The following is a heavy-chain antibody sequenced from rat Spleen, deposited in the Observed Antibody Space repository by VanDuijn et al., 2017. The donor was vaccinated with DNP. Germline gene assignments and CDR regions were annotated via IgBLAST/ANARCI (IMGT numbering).Heavy chain of an antibody. V-gene: IGHV2-41*01. D-gene: IGHD4-3*01. J-gene: IGHJ4*01. CDR3: ARDLIIRDTTSAMDA. CDR1: GFSLTRYN. Sequence: QVQLKESGPGLVQPSQTLSLTCTVAGFSLTRYNVHWVRQPPGKSLEWMGVIWKNGATRYNSALKSRLSFSKATSKVQVFLKLNRLQTEDTATYYCARDLIIRDTTSAMDAWGQGTSVTVSS. CDR2: IWKNGAT.